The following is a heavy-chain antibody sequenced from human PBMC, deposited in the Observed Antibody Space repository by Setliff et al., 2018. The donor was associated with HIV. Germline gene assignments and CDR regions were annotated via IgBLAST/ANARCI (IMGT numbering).Heavy chain of an antibody. CDR3: AGPRGDEAFDI. D-gene: IGHD3-10*01. J-gene: IGHJ3*02. CDR2: IISILEIT. V-gene: IGHV1-69*10. Sequence: ASVKVSCKASGYTFTSYGISWVRQASGQGLEWMGQIISILEITDYAQKFQGRLTITADEPTNTIYMELSGLRSEDTAVYYCAGPRGDEAFDIWGQGTMVTVSS. CDR1: GYTFTSYG.